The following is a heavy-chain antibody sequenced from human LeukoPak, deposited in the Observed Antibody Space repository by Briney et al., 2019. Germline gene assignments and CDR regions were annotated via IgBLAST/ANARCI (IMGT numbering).Heavy chain of an antibody. Sequence: ASVKVSCKASGYTFTSYGISWVRQAPGQGLEWMGWISAYNGNTNYAQKLQGRVTMTTDTSTSTAYAELRSLRSDDTAVYYCARAHYDFWSRHPRYNWFDPWGQGTLVTVSS. CDR1: GYTFTSYG. D-gene: IGHD3-3*01. CDR2: ISAYNGNT. CDR3: ARAHYDFWSRHPRYNWFDP. J-gene: IGHJ5*02. V-gene: IGHV1-18*01.